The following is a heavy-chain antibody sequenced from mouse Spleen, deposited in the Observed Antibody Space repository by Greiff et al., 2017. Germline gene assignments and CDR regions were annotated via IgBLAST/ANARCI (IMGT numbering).Heavy chain of an antibody. CDR3: ARYPYGDY. Sequence: VQLVESGAELVRPGTSVKLSCKASGYTFTSYWMHWVKQRPGQGLEWIGVIDPSDSYTNYNQKFKGKATLTVDTSSSTAYMQLSSLTSEDSAVYYCARYPYGDYWGQGTSVTVSS. CDR1: GYTFTSYW. CDR2: IDPSDSYT. J-gene: IGHJ4*01. V-gene: IGHV1-59*01. D-gene: IGHD1-1*01.